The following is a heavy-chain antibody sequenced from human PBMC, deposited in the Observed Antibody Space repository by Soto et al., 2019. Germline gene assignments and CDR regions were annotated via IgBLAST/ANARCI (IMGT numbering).Heavy chain of an antibody. Sequence: GESLKISCKGSGYSFTSYWIGWVRQMPGKGLEWMGIIYPGDSDTRYSPSFQGQVTISADKSISTAYLQWSSLKASDTAMYYCASTREMATIVFDYWGQGTLVTVSS. CDR3: ASTREMATIVFDY. V-gene: IGHV5-51*01. D-gene: IGHD5-12*01. CDR2: IYPGDSDT. CDR1: GYSFTSYW. J-gene: IGHJ4*02.